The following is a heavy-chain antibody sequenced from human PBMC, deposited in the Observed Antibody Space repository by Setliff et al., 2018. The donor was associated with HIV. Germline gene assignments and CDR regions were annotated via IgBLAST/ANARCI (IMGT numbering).Heavy chain of an antibody. Sequence: ASVKVSCKASGYTFTSYGVSWVRQAPGQGLEWMGWISTYNGNTNYAQKLQDRVTMTTDTSTSTAYMEVSRLRSDDTAVYYCARGTTPLGWFDPWGQGTLVTVSS. J-gene: IGHJ5*02. CDR1: GYTFTSYG. CDR2: ISTYNGNT. D-gene: IGHD2-2*01. CDR3: ARGTTPLGWFDP. V-gene: IGHV1-18*01.